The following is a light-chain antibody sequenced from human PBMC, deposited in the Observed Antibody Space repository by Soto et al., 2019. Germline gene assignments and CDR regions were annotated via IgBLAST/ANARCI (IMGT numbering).Light chain of an antibody. J-gene: IGKJ2*01. CDR3: QQLNSHPRT. CDR2: KAS. V-gene: IGKV1-5*03. CDR1: QTISSW. Sequence: DIQMTQSPSTLSGSVGDRVTITCRASQTISSWLAWYQQKPGKAPKLLIYKASTLQSGVPSRFSGSGSGTEFTLTISSLQPEDFATYYCQQLNSHPRTFGQGTKLEIK.